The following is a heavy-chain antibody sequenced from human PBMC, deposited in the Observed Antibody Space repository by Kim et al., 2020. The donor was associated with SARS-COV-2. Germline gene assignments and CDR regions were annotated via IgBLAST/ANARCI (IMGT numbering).Heavy chain of an antibody. CDR3: TRERCSTSCYSVYYYYGMDV. D-gene: IGHD2-2*02. CDR1: GFTFGDYA. V-gene: IGHV3-49*03. J-gene: IGHJ6*02. Sequence: GGSLRLSCTASGFTFGDYAMSWFRQAPGKGLEWVGFIRSKAYGGTTEYAASVKGRFTISRDDSKSIAYLQMNSLKTEDTAVYYCTRERCSTSCYSVYYYYGMDVWGQGTTVTVSS. CDR2: IRSKAYGGTT.